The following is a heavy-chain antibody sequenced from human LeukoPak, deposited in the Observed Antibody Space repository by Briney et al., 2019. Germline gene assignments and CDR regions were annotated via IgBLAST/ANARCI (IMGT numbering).Heavy chain of an antibody. D-gene: IGHD5-12*01. CDR2: ISAYNGNT. J-gene: IGHJ4*02. CDR3: ARAASGYDYGY. CDR1: GYTFTSYG. Sequence: ASVKVSCKASGYTFTSYGISWVRQAPGQGPEWMGWISAYNGNTNYAQKLQGRVTMTRDTSISTAYMELSRLRSDDTAVYYCARAASGYDYGYWGQGTLVTVSS. V-gene: IGHV1-18*01.